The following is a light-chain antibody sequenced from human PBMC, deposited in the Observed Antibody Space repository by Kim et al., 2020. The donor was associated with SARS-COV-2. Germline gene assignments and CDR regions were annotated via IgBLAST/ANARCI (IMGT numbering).Light chain of an antibody. V-gene: IGLV3-19*01. CDR3: NSRDSSGNHYV. J-gene: IGLJ1*01. CDR1: SRSSYY. CDR2: GKN. Sequence: VLGQAVRLTCQGDSRSSYYASWYQQKPGLAPVPVIYGKNNQPSGIPDLFSGSSSGNTASLTITGAQAEDEADYYCNSRDSSGNHYVFGTGTRSPS.